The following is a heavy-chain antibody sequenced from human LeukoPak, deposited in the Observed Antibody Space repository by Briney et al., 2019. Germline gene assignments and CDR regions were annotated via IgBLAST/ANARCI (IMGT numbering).Heavy chain of an antibody. CDR2: INWNGDST. CDR1: GFTFDDYG. D-gene: IGHD3-16*01. V-gene: IGHV3-20*04. Sequence: GGSLRLSCAASGFTFDDYGMSWVRQAPGKGLEWVSGINWNGDSTGYADSVKGRFTISRDKAKNSLYLQMNSLRAEDTALYYCASGGGYYYYYMDVWGKGTTVTVSS. J-gene: IGHJ6*03. CDR3: ASGGGYYYYYMDV.